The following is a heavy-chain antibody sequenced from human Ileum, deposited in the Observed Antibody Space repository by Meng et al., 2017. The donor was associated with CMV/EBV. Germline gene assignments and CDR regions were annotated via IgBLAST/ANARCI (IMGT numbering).Heavy chain of an antibody. CDR1: GFTFSGYG. V-gene: IGHV3-30*02. CDR2: IRYDGTNK. Sequence: QVHVAWSGGGVVGPGGSLGLSCASSGFTFSGYGMHWVRQAPDQGLEWMAFIRYDGTNKDYADSVKGRFTISRDNSKNTLYLQMNSLRAEDTAVYYCAKEYSSGLYYFDYWGQGTLVTVSS. D-gene: IGHD6-19*01. J-gene: IGHJ4*02. CDR3: AKEYSSGLYYFDY.